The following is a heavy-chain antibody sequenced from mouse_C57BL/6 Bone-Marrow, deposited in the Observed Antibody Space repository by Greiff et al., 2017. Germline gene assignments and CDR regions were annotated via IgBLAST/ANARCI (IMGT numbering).Heavy chain of an antibody. CDR3: ARRGASGYAMDY. CDR1: GYTFTSYW. CDR2: IDPSDSYT. D-gene: IGHD6-1*01. J-gene: IGHJ4*01. V-gene: IGHV1-50*01. Sequence: VQLQQSGAELVKPGASVKLSCKASGYTFTSYWMQWVKQRPGQGLEWIGEIDPSDSYTNYNQKFKGKATLTVDTSSSTAYMQLSSLTSEDSAVYYCARRGASGYAMDYWGQGTSVTVSS.